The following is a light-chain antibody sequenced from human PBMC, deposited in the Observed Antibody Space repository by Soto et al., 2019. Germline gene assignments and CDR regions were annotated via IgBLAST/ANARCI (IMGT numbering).Light chain of an antibody. V-gene: IGKV3-11*01. J-gene: IGKJ5*01. CDR3: QQYGNSPFT. Sequence: EIVLTQSPATLSLSPGERATLSCRASQSVSSYLAWYQQKPGQAPRLLIYDASNRATGIPARFSGSGSGTDFTLTISSLEPEDFEVYYCQQYGNSPFTFGQGTRLEIK. CDR1: QSVSSY. CDR2: DAS.